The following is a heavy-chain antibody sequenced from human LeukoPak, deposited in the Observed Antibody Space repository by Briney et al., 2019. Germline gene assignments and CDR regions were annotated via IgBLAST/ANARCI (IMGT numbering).Heavy chain of an antibody. J-gene: IGHJ4*02. CDR1: GFTFSGSA. Sequence: AGGSLRPSCAASGFTFSGSAMHWVRQASGKGLEWVGCIRSKANSYATAYAASVKGRFTISRDDSKNTAYLQMNSLKTEDTAVYYCTRRGNDSRVDYWGQGTLVTVSS. D-gene: IGHD3-22*01. CDR3: TRRGNDSRVDY. V-gene: IGHV3-73*01. CDR2: IRSKANSYAT.